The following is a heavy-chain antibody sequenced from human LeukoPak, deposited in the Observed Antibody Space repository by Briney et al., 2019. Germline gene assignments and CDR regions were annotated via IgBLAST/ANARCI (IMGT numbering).Heavy chain of an antibody. V-gene: IGHV1-2*02. D-gene: IGHD4-17*01. CDR3: ARSLRSSPVTTAGY. Sequence: ASVKVSCKASGYTFTGYYMHWVRQAPGQGLEWMGWINPNSGGTNYVQKFQGRVTMTRDTSISTAYMELSRLRSDDTAVYYCARSLRSSPVTTAGYWGQGTLVTVSS. CDR2: INPNSGGT. CDR1: GYTFTGYY. J-gene: IGHJ4*02.